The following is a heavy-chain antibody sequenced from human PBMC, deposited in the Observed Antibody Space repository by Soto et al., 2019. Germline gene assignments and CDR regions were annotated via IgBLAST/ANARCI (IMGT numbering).Heavy chain of an antibody. V-gene: IGHV1-3*01. CDR2: INAGNGNT. D-gene: IGHD3-10*02. CDR1: GYTFTSYA. J-gene: IGHJ5*02. CDR3: GRDQSGIGYYVDWFDP. Sequence: ASVKVSSKASGYTFTSYAMHWVRQAPGQRLEWMGWINAGNGNTKYSEKFEGRVTFTRDTAATTVNMELTSLTSEDTAIYYCGRDQSGIGYYVDWFDPWGQGTLVTVSS.